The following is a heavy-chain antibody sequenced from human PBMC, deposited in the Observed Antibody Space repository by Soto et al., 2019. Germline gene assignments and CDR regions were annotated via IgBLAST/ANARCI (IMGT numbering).Heavy chain of an antibody. D-gene: IGHD2-2*01. CDR2: INSDGSRT. CDR3: ARDLSSCSSARCYSFYYGMDV. CDR1: GFNFSRFW. V-gene: IGHV3-74*01. Sequence: GGSLRLSCTASGFNFSRFWTHWVRQVPGRGLVWVAHINSDGSRTSYADSVKGRFTISRDNAKNTLYLQMNSLRVEDTAVYYCARDLSSCSSARCYSFYYGMDVWGQGTTVTVSS. J-gene: IGHJ6*02.